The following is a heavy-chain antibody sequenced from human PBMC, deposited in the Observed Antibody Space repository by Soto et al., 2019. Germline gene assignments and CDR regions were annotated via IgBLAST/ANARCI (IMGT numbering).Heavy chain of an antibody. CDR3: VRGDCARGVFRFSGMDV. CDR1: GGSIRSSSNY. D-gene: IGHD2-8*02. V-gene: IGHV4-39*02. Sequence: PSETLSLTCTVSGGSIRSSSNYWGWIRQTPGTGLERIGSIYYSGATYHNPSLKSRVTISIDLSKNHFSLKVNSLTAADSAVYYCVRGDCARGVFRFSGMDVWVQVTTVTVSS. J-gene: IGHJ6*02. CDR2: IYYSGAT.